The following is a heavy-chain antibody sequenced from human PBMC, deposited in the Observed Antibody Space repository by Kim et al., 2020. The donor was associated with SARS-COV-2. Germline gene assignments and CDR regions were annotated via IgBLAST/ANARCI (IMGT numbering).Heavy chain of an antibody. D-gene: IGHD2-15*01. CDR3: ARYGLGYCSGGSCPWAFDI. Sequence: SETLSLTCTVSGAFISGYYWSWIRQPPGKGLEWIGYIYYSGSTNYNPSLKSRVTISVDTSKNQFSLKLSSVTAADTAVYYCARYGLGYCSGGSCPWAFDIWGQGTMVTVSS. V-gene: IGHV4-59*01. CDR2: IYYSGST. CDR1: GAFISGYY. J-gene: IGHJ3*02.